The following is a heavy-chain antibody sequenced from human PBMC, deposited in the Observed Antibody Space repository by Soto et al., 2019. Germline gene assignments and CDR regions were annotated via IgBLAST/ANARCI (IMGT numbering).Heavy chain of an antibody. CDR3: ARIAVAGTREDDY. CDR2: IIPIFGTA. Sequence: QVQLVQSGAEVKKPGSSVKVSCKASGGTFSSYAISWVRQAPGQGLEWMGGIIPIFGTANYAQKFQGRVPITADESTSTAYTELTSVRSEDAAVYYCARIAVAGTREDDYWGQGTLVTVSS. D-gene: IGHD6-19*01. J-gene: IGHJ4*02. V-gene: IGHV1-69*01. CDR1: GGTFSSYA.